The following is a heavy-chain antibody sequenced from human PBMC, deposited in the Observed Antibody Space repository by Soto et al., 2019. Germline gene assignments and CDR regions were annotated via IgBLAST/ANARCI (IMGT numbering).Heavy chain of an antibody. D-gene: IGHD2-2*01. V-gene: IGHV3-23*01. CDR1: GFTFSSYA. CDR3: ARGYCSSTSCYVEYYYYYMDV. J-gene: IGHJ6*03. Sequence: TGGALRLSCAASGFTFSSYAMSWGRQAPGKGLGWGSAISGSGGSTYYADSVKGRFTISRDNSKNTLYLQMNSLRAEDTAVYYCARGYCSSTSCYVEYYYYYMDVWGKGTTVTVSS. CDR2: ISGSGGST.